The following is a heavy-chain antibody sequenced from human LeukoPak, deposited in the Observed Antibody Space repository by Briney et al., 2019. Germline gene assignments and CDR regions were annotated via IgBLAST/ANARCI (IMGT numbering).Heavy chain of an antibody. CDR3: ARNRGWQQFDY. D-gene: IGHD6-13*01. CDR1: GFTFSDYY. Sequence: GGSLRLSCAASGFTFSDYYMSWIRQAPGKGLEWVSYISTSATYTNYADSVKGRFTISRDNAKDSVYLQMNSLRAEDTALYYCARNRGWQQFDYWGRGTLVTVSS. J-gene: IGHJ4*02. V-gene: IGHV3-11*06. CDR2: ISTSATYT.